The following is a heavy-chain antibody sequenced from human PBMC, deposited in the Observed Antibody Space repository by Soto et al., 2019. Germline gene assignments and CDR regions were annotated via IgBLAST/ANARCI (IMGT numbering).Heavy chain of an antibody. J-gene: IGHJ5*02. CDR3: ARILEITMIRGP. CDR2: IFSNDAK. V-gene: IGHV2-26*01. Sequence: QVTVKESGPVLVKPTETLTLTCTVSGFSLSDARIGVSWIRQPPGKALEWLAHIFSNDAKFYSTSLKSRLTVSKDTSKSQVVLTMTNMDPVDTATYYCARILEITMIRGPWGQGTLVTVSS. CDR1: GFSLSDARIG. D-gene: IGHD3-10*01.